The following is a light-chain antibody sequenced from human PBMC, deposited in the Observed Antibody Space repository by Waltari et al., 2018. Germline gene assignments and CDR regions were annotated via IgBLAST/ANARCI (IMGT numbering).Light chain of an antibody. Sequence: ETVLTQSPGTLSLSPGERATLSCRASQSVSSSYLAWYQQKPGQAPRPLLYGASNRATGIPDRFSGSASGTDFTLTISSLESEDFAVYHCQQYGSLPYTFGQGTKLEIK. CDR1: QSVSSSY. CDR3: QQYGSLPYT. V-gene: IGKV3-20*01. CDR2: GAS. J-gene: IGKJ2*01.